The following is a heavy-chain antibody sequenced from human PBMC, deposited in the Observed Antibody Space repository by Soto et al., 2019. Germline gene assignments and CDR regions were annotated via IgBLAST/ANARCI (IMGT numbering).Heavy chain of an antibody. CDR1: GFTFSSHA. V-gene: IGHV4-59*05. D-gene: IGHD1-26*01. J-gene: IGHJ4*02. CDR3: ASPNSGIYRRIDY. CDR2: IFYSGHT. Sequence: VQLLESGGGLVQPGGSLRLSCAVSGFTFSSHAMSWVRQAPGKGLEWIGSIFYSGHTYYNPSLKSRVTISVDTSTKQFSLKLRSVTAADTAVYYCASPNSGIYRRIDYWGQGTLVTVSS.